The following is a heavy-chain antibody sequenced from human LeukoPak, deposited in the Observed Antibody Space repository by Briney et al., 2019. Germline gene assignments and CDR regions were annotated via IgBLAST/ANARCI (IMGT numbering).Heavy chain of an antibody. V-gene: IGHV4-34*01. CDR1: GGSFSGYY. CDR3: ARHRPVVRIRLYYYYMDV. CDR2: INHSGST. Sequence: SETLSLTCAVYGGSFSGYYWSWIRQPPGKGLEWIGEINHSGSTNYNPSLKSRVTISVDTSKNQFSLKLSSVTAADTAVYYCARHRPVVRIRLYYYYMDVWGKGTTVTISS. D-gene: IGHD4-23*01. J-gene: IGHJ6*03.